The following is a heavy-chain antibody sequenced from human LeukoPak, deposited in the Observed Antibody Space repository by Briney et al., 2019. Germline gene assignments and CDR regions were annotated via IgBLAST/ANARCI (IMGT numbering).Heavy chain of an antibody. CDR3: ARAYDYGSSNWFDP. J-gene: IGHJ5*02. Sequence: SSETLSLTCTVSGGSISSHHWSWIRQPAGKGLEWIGRIYNSGSTNYNPSLKSRVTMSVDTSKNQFSLKLSSVTAADTAVYYCARAYDYGSSNWFDPWGQGTLVTVSS. D-gene: IGHD4-17*01. CDR1: GGSISSHH. V-gene: IGHV4-4*07. CDR2: IYNSGST.